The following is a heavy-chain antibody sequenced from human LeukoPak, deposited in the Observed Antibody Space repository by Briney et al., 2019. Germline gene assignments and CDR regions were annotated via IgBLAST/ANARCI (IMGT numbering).Heavy chain of an antibody. D-gene: IGHD4-23*01. Sequence: PSETLSLTCTVSGGSISSYYWSWFRQPPGKGLEWFGYIYYSGSTNYNPSLKSRVTISVDTSKNQFSLKLSSVTAADTAVYYCARGSNYGGLDYWGQGTLVTVSS. CDR2: IYYSGST. CDR3: ARGSNYGGLDY. V-gene: IGHV4-59*01. J-gene: IGHJ4*02. CDR1: GGSISSYY.